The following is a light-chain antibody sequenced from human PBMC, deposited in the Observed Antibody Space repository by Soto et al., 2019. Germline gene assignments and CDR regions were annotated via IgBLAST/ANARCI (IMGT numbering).Light chain of an antibody. CDR2: EVT. J-gene: IGLJ7*01. Sequence: QSALTQPASVSGSPGQSITISCTGTRSDVGGYNYVSWYQHHPGKAPKLLIYEVTNRPAEVSNRSSGSKSGITASLTISGLQSEDEADYYCSSYTSGSTVIFGGGTQLTVL. CDR3: SSYTSGSTVI. V-gene: IGLV2-14*01. CDR1: RSDVGGYNY.